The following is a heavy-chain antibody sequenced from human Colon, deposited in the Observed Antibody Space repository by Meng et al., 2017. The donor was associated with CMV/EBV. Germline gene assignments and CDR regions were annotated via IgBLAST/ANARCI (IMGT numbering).Heavy chain of an antibody. Sequence: ASVKVSCKASGYTFTSYDINWVRQATGQGLEWMGWMNPNSGNTGYAQKFQGRVTMTRNTSISTAYMELSSLRSEDTAVYDCARGSTYYDFCSGYPYYYYYGMDVWGQGTTVTVSS. CDR1: GYTFTSYD. V-gene: IGHV1-8*01. D-gene: IGHD3-3*01. CDR3: ARGSTYYDFCSGYPYYYYYGMDV. J-gene: IGHJ6*02. CDR2: MNPNSGNT.